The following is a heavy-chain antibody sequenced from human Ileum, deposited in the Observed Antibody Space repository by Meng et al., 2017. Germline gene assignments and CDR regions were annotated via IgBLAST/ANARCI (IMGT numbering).Heavy chain of an antibody. Sequence: VQLKESGPGLVKPSGTLSLACAVSSGSVSSGSYYWSWIRQPPGKGLEWIGHIYYSGSTNYNPSLKSRVTISVDMSKNQFSLKLNSVTAADTAIYFCARSSTSPASYFFDYWGQGTLVTVSS. V-gene: IGHV4-61*01. CDR2: IYYSGST. CDR3: ARSSTSPASYFFDY. CDR1: SGSVSSGSYY. J-gene: IGHJ4*02. D-gene: IGHD6-6*01.